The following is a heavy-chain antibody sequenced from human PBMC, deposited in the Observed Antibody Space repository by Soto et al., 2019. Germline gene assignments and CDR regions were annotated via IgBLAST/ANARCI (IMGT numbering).Heavy chain of an antibody. D-gene: IGHD2-15*01. J-gene: IGHJ3*02. CDR3: SIDGPRGSGGNADAFDI. CDR2: IYYSGST. CDR1: GGSISSGVYY. Sequence: PSETLSLTCTVSGGSISSGVYYWSWIRQHPGKGMEWIGYIYYSGSTYYNPSLKSRVTISVDTSKNQFSLKLSSVTAADTAVYYFSIDGPRGSGGNADAFDIWGQATMVTVS. V-gene: IGHV4-31*03.